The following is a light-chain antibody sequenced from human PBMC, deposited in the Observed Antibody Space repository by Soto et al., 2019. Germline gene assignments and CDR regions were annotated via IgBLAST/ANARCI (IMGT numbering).Light chain of an antibody. V-gene: IGKV1-5*01. CDR1: QSISHW. J-gene: IGKJ1*01. CDR2: DAS. CDR3: QQYDSVSGT. Sequence: VPSSFLASQSISHWLAWYQQKPGKAPKFLIYDASSLESGVPSRFSGSGSGTEFTLTISSLQPDDFATYYCQQYDSVSGTFGRGTKVDI.